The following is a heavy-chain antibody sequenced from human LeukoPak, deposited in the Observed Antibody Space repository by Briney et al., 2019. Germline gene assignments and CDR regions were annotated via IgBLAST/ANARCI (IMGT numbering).Heavy chain of an antibody. CDR1: GFTVSSNS. Sequence: PGGSLRLSCAASGFTVSSNSVSWVRQAPGKGLEWVSLIYGGGSTYYADSVKGRFTISRDNSKNTLYLQMNSLRAEDTAVYYCAKDLRYYYGSGSLLDYYYGMDVWGKGTTVTVSS. CDR3: AKDLRYYYGSGSLLDYYYGMDV. D-gene: IGHD3-10*01. CDR2: IYGGGST. J-gene: IGHJ6*04. V-gene: IGHV3-53*01.